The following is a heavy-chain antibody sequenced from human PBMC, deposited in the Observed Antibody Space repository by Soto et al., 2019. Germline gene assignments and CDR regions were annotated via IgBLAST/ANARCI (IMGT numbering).Heavy chain of an antibody. CDR1: GGSINNFY. V-gene: IGHV4-59*08. D-gene: IGHD3-9*01. CDR2: VYYSGTT. CDR3: ARHTDDILTGNEALDI. Sequence: PSETLSLTCTVSGGSINNFYWSWLSQSPGKGLEWIGYVYYSGTTNYNPTLKSRITILVDTSENQFSLKLTSVTAADTAVYYCARHTDDILTGNEALDIWGQGTVVTVSS. J-gene: IGHJ3*02.